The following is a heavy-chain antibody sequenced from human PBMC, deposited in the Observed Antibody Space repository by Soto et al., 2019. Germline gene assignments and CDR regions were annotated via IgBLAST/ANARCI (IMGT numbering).Heavy chain of an antibody. V-gene: IGHV4-59*11. Sequence: SETLSLTCTVFCGSISSLYWSRIRQPPGKGLEWIGYIYYSGSTNYNPSLKSRVTISVDTSKNQFSLKLSSVTAADTAVYYCAKKSLGSITLPALYYFDYWGQGTLVTVSS. CDR3: AKKSLGSITLPALYYFDY. D-gene: IGHD7-27*01. J-gene: IGHJ4*02. CDR1: CGSISSLY. CDR2: IYYSGST.